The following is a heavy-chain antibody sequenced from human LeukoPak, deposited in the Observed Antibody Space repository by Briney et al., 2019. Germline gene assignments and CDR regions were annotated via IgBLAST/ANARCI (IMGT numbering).Heavy chain of an antibody. J-gene: IGHJ4*02. D-gene: IGHD6-13*01. CDR3: AKDWYFDH. Sequence: PGGSPRLSCAASGFTFSSYAMSWVRQAPGKGLEWVSAISGSGGGGSTYYTDSVKGRFTISRDNSKNTVYLQMNGLRAEDTAVYYCAKDWYFDHWGQGTLVTVSS. CDR1: GFTFSSYA. CDR2: ISGSGGGGST. V-gene: IGHV3-23*01.